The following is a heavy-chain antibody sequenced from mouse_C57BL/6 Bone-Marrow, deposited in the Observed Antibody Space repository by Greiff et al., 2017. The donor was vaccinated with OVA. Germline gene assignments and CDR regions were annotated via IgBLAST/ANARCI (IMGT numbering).Heavy chain of an antibody. V-gene: IGHV1-72*01. CDR3: ARGGWLSFYYAMDY. CDR1: GYTFTSYW. J-gene: IGHJ4*01. CDR2: IDPNSGGT. D-gene: IGHD2-3*01. Sequence: VQLQQPGAELVKPGASVKLSCKASGYTFTSYWMHWVKQRPGRGLEWIGRIDPNSGGTKYNEKFKSKATLTVDKPSSTAYMQLISLTSEDYAVYYCARGGWLSFYYAMDYWGQGTSVTVSS.